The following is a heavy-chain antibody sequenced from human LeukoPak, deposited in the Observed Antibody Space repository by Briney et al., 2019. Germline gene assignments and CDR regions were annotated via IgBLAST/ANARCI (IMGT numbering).Heavy chain of an antibody. V-gene: IGHV4-4*09. CDR1: GGSISSYY. CDR2: IYTSGST. Sequence: PSETLSLTCTVSGGSISSYYWSWIRQPPGKGLEWIGYIYTSGSTNYNPSLKSRVTISVDTSKNQFSLKLSSVTAADTAVYYCARLRTDYYDSSGYYVFDYWGQGTLVTVSS. D-gene: IGHD3-22*01. CDR3: ARLRTDYYDSSGYYVFDY. J-gene: IGHJ4*02.